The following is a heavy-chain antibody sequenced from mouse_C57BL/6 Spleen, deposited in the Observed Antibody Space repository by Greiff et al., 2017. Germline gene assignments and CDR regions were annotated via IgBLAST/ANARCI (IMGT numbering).Heavy chain of an antibody. D-gene: IGHD1-1*01. V-gene: IGHV1-26*01. CDR2: INPNNGGT. CDR3: AREEDGSSLFAY. CDR1: GYTFTDYY. J-gene: IGHJ3*01. Sequence: VQLQQSGPELVKPGASVKISCKASGYTFTDYYMNWVKQSHGKSLEWIGDINPNNGGTSYNQKFKGKATLTVDKSSSTAYMELRSLTSEDSAVYYCAREEDGSSLFAYWGQGTLVTVSA.